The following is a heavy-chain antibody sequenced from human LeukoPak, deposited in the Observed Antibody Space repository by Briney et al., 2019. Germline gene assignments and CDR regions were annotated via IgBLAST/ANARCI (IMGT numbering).Heavy chain of an antibody. J-gene: IGHJ5*02. V-gene: IGHV4-31*03. CDR3: ARAGYSGYDLYWFDP. CDR2: IYYSGST. D-gene: IGHD5-12*01. CDR1: GGSISSGGYY. Sequence: SETLSLTCTVSGGSISSGGYYWSWIRQHPGKGPEWIGYIYYSGSTYYNPSLKNRVTISVDTSKNQFSLKLSSVTAADTAVYYCARAGYSGYDLYWFDPWGQGTLVTVSS.